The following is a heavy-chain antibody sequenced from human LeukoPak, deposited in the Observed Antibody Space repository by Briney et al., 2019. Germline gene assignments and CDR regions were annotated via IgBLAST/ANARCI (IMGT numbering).Heavy chain of an antibody. V-gene: IGHV4-39*07. Sequence: SETLSLTCTVSGGSISSSSYYWGWIRQPPGKGLEWIGEINHSGSTNYNPSLKSRVTISVDTSKNQFSLKLSSVTAADTAVYYCARGGSYYGVAHWGQGTLVTASS. CDR3: ARGGSYYGVAH. D-gene: IGHD1-26*01. CDR2: INHSGST. J-gene: IGHJ5*02. CDR1: GGSISSSSYY.